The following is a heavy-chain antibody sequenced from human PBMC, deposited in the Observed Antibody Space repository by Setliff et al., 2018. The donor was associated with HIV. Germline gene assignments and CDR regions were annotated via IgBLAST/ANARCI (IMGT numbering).Heavy chain of an antibody. V-gene: IGHV1-69*05. CDR3: ALPYCSGGNCWSSASLPPAGWFDP. CDR2: STPLLDTT. Sequence: AASVKVSCKASGGTFSSYGITWVRQAPGQGLEWMGGSTPLLDTTNYAQKFQGRVTITTDESASTAYMELSSLRSEDTAVYYCALPYCSGGNCWSSASLPPAGWFDPWGQGTLVTVSS. J-gene: IGHJ5*02. D-gene: IGHD2-15*01. CDR1: GGTFSSYG.